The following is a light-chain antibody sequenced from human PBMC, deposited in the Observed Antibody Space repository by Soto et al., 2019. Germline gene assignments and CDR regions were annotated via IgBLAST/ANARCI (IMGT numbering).Light chain of an antibody. V-gene: IGKV1-5*03. CDR3: QQYESFPRT. CDR2: KAS. Sequence: DIQMTQSPSTLSASVGDRVTITCRASQSINNWLAWYQQKPGKAPKLFIFKASTLEIGVPSRFSGSVSGTEFTLSSSSLQPDDFATYFCQQYESFPRTFGQGTKVEMK. CDR1: QSINNW. J-gene: IGKJ1*01.